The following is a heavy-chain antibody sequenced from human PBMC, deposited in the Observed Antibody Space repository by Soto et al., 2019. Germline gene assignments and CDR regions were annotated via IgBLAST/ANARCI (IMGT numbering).Heavy chain of an antibody. V-gene: IGHV1-18*01. J-gene: IGHJ4*02. CDR1: GYTFTSYG. Sequence: ASVKVSFKASGYTFTSYGISWVRQAPGQGLERMGWISAYNGNTNYAQKLQGRVTMTTDTSTSTAYMELRSLRSDDTAVYYCAIGYSGYDVGDYWGQGTLVTVSS. D-gene: IGHD5-12*01. CDR2: ISAYNGNT. CDR3: AIGYSGYDVGDY.